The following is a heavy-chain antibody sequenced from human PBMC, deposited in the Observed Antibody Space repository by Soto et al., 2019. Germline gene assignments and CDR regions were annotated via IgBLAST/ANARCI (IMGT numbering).Heavy chain of an antibody. CDR3: ASVAGGWPPDAFGI. CDR2: ISSSRSYI. J-gene: IGHJ3*02. D-gene: IGHD6-19*01. CDR1: GFTFSSYS. Sequence: GGALRLSSVDSGFTFSSYSMNWVRQAPGKGLEWVSSISSSRSYIYYADSVKGRFTIARDNAKNSLYLQMNSLRAEDTAVYYCASVAGGWPPDAFGIWGQGTMVTVS. V-gene: IGHV3-21*01.